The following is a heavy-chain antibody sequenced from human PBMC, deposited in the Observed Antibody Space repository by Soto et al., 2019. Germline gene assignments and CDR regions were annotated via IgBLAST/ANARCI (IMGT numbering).Heavy chain of an antibody. CDR2: IIPIFGTA. CDR1: GGTFSSYA. J-gene: IGHJ4*02. Sequence: QVQLVQSGAEVKKPGSSVNVSCKPSGGTFSSYAISWVRQAPGQGLEWMGGIIPIFGTANYAQNFLDRVTITADESTSTAYMEGGSLKSENKAVYYYARGKWEKFAYWGQGNLVNVSA. CDR3: ARGKWEKFAY. D-gene: IGHD1-26*01. V-gene: IGHV1-69*01.